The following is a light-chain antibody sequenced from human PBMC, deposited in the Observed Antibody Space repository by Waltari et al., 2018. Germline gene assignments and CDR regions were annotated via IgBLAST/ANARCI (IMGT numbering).Light chain of an antibody. Sequence: QSVLIQPRSVSAAPGQKATISCSGSDSSVGHDFVLWYQQLPGRAPKLLIYDDDNRPSGIPDRFSGSKSGTSATLAVTGLQTGDEADYFCGTWDSSLSAGVFGTGTKVTV. CDR2: DDD. V-gene: IGLV1-51*01. CDR1: DSSVGHDF. J-gene: IGLJ1*01. CDR3: GTWDSSLSAGV.